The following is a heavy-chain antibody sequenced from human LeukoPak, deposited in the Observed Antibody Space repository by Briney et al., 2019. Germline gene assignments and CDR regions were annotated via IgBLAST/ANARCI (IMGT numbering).Heavy chain of an antibody. V-gene: IGHV3-33*01. CDR2: IWYDGSNK. D-gene: IGHD4-23*01. Sequence: PGGSLGLSCAASGFTFSSYGMHWVRQAPGKGLEWVAVIWYDGSNKYYADSVKGRFTISRDNSKNTLYLQMNSLRAEDTAVYYCARDPGGNDFDYWGQGTLVTVSS. CDR1: GFTFSSYG. J-gene: IGHJ4*02. CDR3: ARDPGGNDFDY.